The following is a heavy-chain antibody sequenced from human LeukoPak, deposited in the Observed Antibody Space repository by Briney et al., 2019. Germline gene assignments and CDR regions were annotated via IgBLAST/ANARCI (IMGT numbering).Heavy chain of an antibody. J-gene: IGHJ4*02. CDR1: GFIFSNYG. CDR3: ARGKYSNGWYYFDY. D-gene: IGHD6-19*01. CDR2: ISGSGGAT. V-gene: IGHV3-64D*06. Sequence: QPGGSLRLSCSASGFIFSNYGMYWVRQAPGKGLEYVSAISGSGGATYYADSVKGRFTISRDNSKNTLYLQMSSLRPEDTAVYYCARGKYSNGWYYFDYWGQGTLVTVSS.